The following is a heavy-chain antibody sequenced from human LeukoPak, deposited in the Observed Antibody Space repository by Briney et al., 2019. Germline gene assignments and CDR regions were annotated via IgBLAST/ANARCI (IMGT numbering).Heavy chain of an antibody. CDR2: ISYDVGKK. V-gene: IGHV3-30*18. J-gene: IGHJ4*02. Sequence: PGGSLKLSCPPSEFTFISYGMHWVRKAPGKGLEWVAVISYDVGKKYYADSVKGRFTISRDNSKNTLYLQMNSLRAEDTAVYYCAKDDYYDTSGYRDWGQGTLVTVSS. CDR1: EFTFISYG. D-gene: IGHD3-22*01. CDR3: AKDDYYDTSGYRD.